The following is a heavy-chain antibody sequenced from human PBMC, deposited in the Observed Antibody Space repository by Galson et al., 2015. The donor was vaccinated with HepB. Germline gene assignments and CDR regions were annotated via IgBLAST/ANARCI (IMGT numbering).Heavy chain of an antibody. V-gene: IGHV3-33*01. Sequence: SLRLSCAASGFTFSSYGMHWVRQAPGKGLEWVALIWNDGSNKDYADSVKGRFTISRDNSKNTLYLEMNSLRAEDTGVYYCARGGGSDYPFHEYFQHWGQGTLVTVSS. J-gene: IGHJ1*01. CDR2: IWNDGSNK. CDR3: ARGGGSDYPFHEYFQH. CDR1: GFTFSSYG. D-gene: IGHD4-11*01.